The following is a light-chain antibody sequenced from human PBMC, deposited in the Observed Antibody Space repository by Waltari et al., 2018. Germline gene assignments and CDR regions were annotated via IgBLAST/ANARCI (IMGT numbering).Light chain of an antibody. CDR2: DVI. V-gene: IGLV2-23*02. CDR3: CSYSGSSSFPYV. J-gene: IGLJ1*01. CDR1: RNNIGFYVL. Sequence: QSALTQPASVSGSPGQSLTIACTGSRNNIGFYVLVSWYQQHPGKAPKLIIFDVIQRPSGVSDRFSGSKSGNTASLTISGLETEDDADYYCCSYSGSSSFPYVFGPGTKVTVL.